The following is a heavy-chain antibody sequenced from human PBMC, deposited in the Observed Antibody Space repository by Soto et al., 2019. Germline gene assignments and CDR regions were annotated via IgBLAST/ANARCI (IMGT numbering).Heavy chain of an antibody. J-gene: IGHJ5*02. Sequence: VGSLRLSCAASGFTFSSYAMSWVRQAPGKGLEWVSAISGSGGSTYYADSVKGRFTISRDNSKNTLYLQMNSLRAEDTAVYYCAKVGPVYDILTGYLQPNWFDPWGQGTLVTVSS. D-gene: IGHD3-9*01. CDR3: AKVGPVYDILTGYLQPNWFDP. CDR1: GFTFSSYA. CDR2: ISGSGGST. V-gene: IGHV3-23*01.